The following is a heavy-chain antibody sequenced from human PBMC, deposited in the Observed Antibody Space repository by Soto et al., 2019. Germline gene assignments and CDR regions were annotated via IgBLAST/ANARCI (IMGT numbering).Heavy chain of an antibody. Sequence: QVQLVQSGAEVKKPGASVKVSCKASGYSFTRYGISWVRQAPGQGLEWMGWISGYNANTNYPENLQGIVTMTTDTSTSTAYMAVRNLISDDTAVYYCARMGDVPYYYYGLDVWGQGTTVTVSS. J-gene: IGHJ6*02. CDR3: ARMGDVPYYYYGLDV. CDR1: GYSFTRYG. CDR2: ISGYNANT. D-gene: IGHD3-16*01. V-gene: IGHV1-18*01.